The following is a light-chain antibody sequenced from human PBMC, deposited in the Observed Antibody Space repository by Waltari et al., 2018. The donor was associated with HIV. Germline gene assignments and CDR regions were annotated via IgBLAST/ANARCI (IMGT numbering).Light chain of an antibody. V-gene: IGLV3-16*01. CDR2: KDK. CDR1: ALPKKY. CDR3: LSADSSGTYWV. J-gene: IGLJ3*02. Sequence: SYELTQPPSVSVSQGQMARITCSGEALPKKYVSWYQQKPGQAPVLVIDKDKERTSGIPERFSGSSSGTMVTLTISGVQAEDEADYYCLSADSSGTYWVFGGGTEVTVL.